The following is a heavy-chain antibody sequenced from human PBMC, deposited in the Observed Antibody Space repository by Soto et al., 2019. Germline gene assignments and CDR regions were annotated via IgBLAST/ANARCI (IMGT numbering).Heavy chain of an antibody. CDR2: IYYSGTT. V-gene: IGHV4-31*03. Sequence: QVQLQESGPGLVKPSQTLSLTCTVSGGSIDSDGSYWSWIRQSPGEGLEWLGYIYYSGTTYYNPSLKRRVSISLDTSKNQFSLKLSSGTAADTAIYYCASGHGFSSSCSYLDLWGRGTLVTVSS. CDR1: GGSIDSDGSY. CDR3: ASGHGFSSSCSYLDL. J-gene: IGHJ2*01. D-gene: IGHD2-2*01.